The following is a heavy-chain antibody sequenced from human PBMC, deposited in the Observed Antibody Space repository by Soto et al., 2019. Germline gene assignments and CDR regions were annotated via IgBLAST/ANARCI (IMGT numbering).Heavy chain of an antibody. D-gene: IGHD2-15*01. CDR2: MNPNSGNT. CDR1: GYTFTSYD. CDR3: ARGRARGYCSGGSCFYYYYGMDV. V-gene: IGHV1-8*01. Sequence: SVKVSCKASGYTFTSYDINWVRQATGQGLEWMGWMNPNSGNTGYAQKFQGRVTMTRNTSVSTAYMELSSLRSEDTAVYYCARGRARGYCSGGSCFYYYYGMDVWGQGTTVTVSS. J-gene: IGHJ6*02.